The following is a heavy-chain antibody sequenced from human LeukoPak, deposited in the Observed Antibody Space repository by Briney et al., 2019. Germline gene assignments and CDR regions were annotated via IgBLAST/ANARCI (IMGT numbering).Heavy chain of an antibody. J-gene: IGHJ4*02. CDR2: ISGSGGGT. Sequence: PGGSLRLSCAASGFTFSSYAMSWVRQAPGKGLEWVSAISGSGGGTYYADSVKGRFTISRDNSKNTPYLQMNSLRAEDTAVYYCASGRSYDYVWGSYRHPNLYYFDYWGQGTLVTVSS. CDR3: ASGRSYDYVWGSYRHPNLYYFDY. CDR1: GFTFSSYA. V-gene: IGHV3-23*01. D-gene: IGHD3-16*02.